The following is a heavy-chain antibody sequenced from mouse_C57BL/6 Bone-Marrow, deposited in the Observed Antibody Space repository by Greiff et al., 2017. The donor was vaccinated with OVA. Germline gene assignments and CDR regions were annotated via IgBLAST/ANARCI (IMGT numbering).Heavy chain of an antibody. V-gene: IGHV1-64*01. Sequence: VQLQQPGAELVKPGASVKLSCKASGYTFTSYWMHWVKQRPGQGLEWIGMIHPNSGSTNYNEKFKSKATLTVDKSSSTAYMQLSSLTSEDSAVYYCARRRASKRWYFDVWGTGTTVTVSS. D-gene: IGHD2-5*01. CDR1: GYTFTSYW. CDR3: ARRRASKRWYFDV. CDR2: IHPNSGST. J-gene: IGHJ1*03.